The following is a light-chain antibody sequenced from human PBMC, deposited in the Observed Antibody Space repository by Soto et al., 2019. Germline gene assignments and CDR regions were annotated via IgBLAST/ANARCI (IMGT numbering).Light chain of an antibody. CDR1: QSVSSY. J-gene: IGKJ1*01. CDR2: DAS. Sequence: EVVLTQSPATLSLSPGERATLPCRASQSVSSYLAWYQQKPGQAPRLLIYDASKRATGIPARFSGSRSGTDFTLTISSLEPEDFAVYYCQQRSNWPWTFGQGTKVEIK. V-gene: IGKV3-11*01. CDR3: QQRSNWPWT.